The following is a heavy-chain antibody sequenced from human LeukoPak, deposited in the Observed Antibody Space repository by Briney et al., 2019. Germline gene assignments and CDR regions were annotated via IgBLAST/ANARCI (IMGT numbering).Heavy chain of an antibody. CDR2: ISWNGDTI. CDR1: GFKFEHYA. Sequence: PGGSLRLSCGASGFKFEHYATHWVRQAPGEGLEWVSGISWNGDTIGYADSVKGRFTIFRDNARNSLSLQMNRLRPEDTAVYYCARGAHKRDDYGGFFDYWGQGTLVTVSS. V-gene: IGHV3-9*01. CDR3: ARGAHKRDDYGGFFDY. J-gene: IGHJ4*02. D-gene: IGHD4-23*01.